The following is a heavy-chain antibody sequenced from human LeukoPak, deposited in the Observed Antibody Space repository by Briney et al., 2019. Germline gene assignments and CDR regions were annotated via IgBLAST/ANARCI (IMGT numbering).Heavy chain of an antibody. CDR2: INHSGST. CDR3: ARGINYVQV. J-gene: IGHJ4*02. D-gene: IGHD2/OR15-2a*01. CDR1: GGPISSGGYY. V-gene: IGHV4-30-2*01. Sequence: SQTLSLTCAVSGGPISSGGYYWSWIRQPPGTGLEWIGEINHSGSTNYDPSLKSRVTISVDTSKNQFSLKLSSVTAADTAVYYCARGINYVQVWGQGTLVTVSS.